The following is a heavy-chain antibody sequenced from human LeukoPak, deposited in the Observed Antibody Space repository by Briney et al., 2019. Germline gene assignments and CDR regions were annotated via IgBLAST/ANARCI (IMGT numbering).Heavy chain of an antibody. CDR1: GGSISSYY. D-gene: IGHD1-7*01. Sequence: SETLSLTCTVSGGSISSYYWSWIRQPPGKGLEWIGYIYYSGSANYNPSLKSRVTISVDTSKNQFSLKLSSVTAADTAVYYCACGITGTTYFDYWGQGTLVTVSS. J-gene: IGHJ4*02. V-gene: IGHV4-59*01. CDR3: ACGITGTTYFDY. CDR2: IYYSGSA.